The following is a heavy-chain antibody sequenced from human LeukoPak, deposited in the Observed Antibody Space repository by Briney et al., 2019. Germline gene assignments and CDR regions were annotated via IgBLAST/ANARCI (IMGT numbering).Heavy chain of an antibody. D-gene: IGHD6-19*01. V-gene: IGHV1-18*01. CDR2: INAYNGNT. J-gene: IGHJ6*02. Sequence: ASVKVSCEASGYTFTSYGISWVRQAPGQGLEWMGWINAYNGNTNYAQKLQGRVTMTTDTSTSTAYMELRSLRSDDTAVYYCARDRWLVKVYYYYGMDVWGQGTTVTVSS. CDR1: GYTFTSYG. CDR3: ARDRWLVKVYYYYGMDV.